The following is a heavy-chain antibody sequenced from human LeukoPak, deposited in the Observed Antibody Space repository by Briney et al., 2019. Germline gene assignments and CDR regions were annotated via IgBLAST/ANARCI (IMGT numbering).Heavy chain of an antibody. Sequence: GESLKISCKGSGYSFTNYWIGWVRQMPGKGLEWKGIIYPGDSDTIYSPSFQGQVTISADKSISTAYLQWSSLKASDTAMYYCARLSILTAAGYYFDYWGQGTLVTVSS. V-gene: IGHV5-51*01. CDR2: IYPGDSDT. CDR3: ARLSILTAAGYYFDY. CDR1: GYSFTNYW. J-gene: IGHJ4*02. D-gene: IGHD3-9*01.